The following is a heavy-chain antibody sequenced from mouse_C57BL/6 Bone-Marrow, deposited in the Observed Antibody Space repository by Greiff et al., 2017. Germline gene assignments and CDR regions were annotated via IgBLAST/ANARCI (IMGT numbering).Heavy chain of an antibody. CDR1: GFTFSSYA. V-gene: IGHV5-4*01. Sequence: EVQGVESGGGLVKPGGSLKLSCAASGFTFSSYAMSWVRQTPEKRLEWVATISDGGSYTYYPDNVKGRFTISRDNANNNLYMQMSHLKSEDTAMCYCASLFEKGYWGQGTTLTVSS. D-gene: IGHD6-2*01. J-gene: IGHJ2*01. CDR3: ASLFEKGY. CDR2: ISDGGSYT.